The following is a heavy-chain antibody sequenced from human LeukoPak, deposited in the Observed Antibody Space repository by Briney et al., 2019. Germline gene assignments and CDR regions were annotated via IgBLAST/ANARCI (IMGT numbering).Heavy chain of an antibody. Sequence: PGGSLRLSCAASGFTFSSYSMNWVRQAPGRGLEWVSSISSSSSYIYYADSVKGRFTISRDNAKNSLYLQMNSLRTEDTALYYCAKDYYDILTGPFDYWGQGTLVTVSS. V-gene: IGHV3-21*04. CDR3: AKDYYDILTGPFDY. CDR2: ISSSSSYI. CDR1: GFTFSSYS. J-gene: IGHJ4*02. D-gene: IGHD3-9*01.